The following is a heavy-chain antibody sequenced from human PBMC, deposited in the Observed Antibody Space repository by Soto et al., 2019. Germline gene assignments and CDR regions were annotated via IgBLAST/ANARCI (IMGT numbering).Heavy chain of an antibody. J-gene: IGHJ4*02. CDR3: TLIGCRLWGGYRPIDY. Sequence: EVQLVESGGGLVQPGGSLRLSCAASGFTFSDHYMDWVRQAPGKGLEWVGRIRNKANSYTTEYAASVKGRFTISRDDSENSLYLQMNSLKAEDTAVYYCTLIGCRLWGGYRPIDYWGQVTLVTVS. V-gene: IGHV3-72*01. CDR1: GFTFSDHY. D-gene: IGHD3-16*02. CDR2: IRNKANSYTT.